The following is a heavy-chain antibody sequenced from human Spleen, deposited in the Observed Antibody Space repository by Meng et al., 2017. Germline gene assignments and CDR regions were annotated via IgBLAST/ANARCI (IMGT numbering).Heavy chain of an antibody. V-gene: IGHV1-18*01. CDR1: GNTFTNCG. J-gene: IGHJ4*02. Sequence: QVQVVQSGAEMKRPGASVKVSCKASGNTFTNCGISWVRQAPGQGLEWMGWFVNYVDTYPAPKFQGRVTMTTDTHTNTAFMELRSLTSDDTAVYYCASGTPGRSYCDYWGQGTLVTVSS. CDR3: ASGTPGRSYCDY. D-gene: IGHD2-15*01. CDR2: FVNYVDT.